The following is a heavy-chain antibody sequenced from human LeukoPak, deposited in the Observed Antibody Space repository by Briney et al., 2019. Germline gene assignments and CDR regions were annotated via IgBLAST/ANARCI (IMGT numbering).Heavy chain of an antibody. CDR1: GYTFNMYA. CDR2: INTDTENP. J-gene: IGHJ4*02. Sequence: GASVKLSCKTSGYTFNMYAMNWVRQAPGQGLEWIGWINTDTENPAYARGFTGRFVFSLDTSVSTAYLQITSLKAEDTAVYYCAKGGEGIGMRLEYWGQGTLVTVSS. D-gene: IGHD2-8*01. CDR3: AKGGEGIGMRLEY. V-gene: IGHV7-4-1*02.